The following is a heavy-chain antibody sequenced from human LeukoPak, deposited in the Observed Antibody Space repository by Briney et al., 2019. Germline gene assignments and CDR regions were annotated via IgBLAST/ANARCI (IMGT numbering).Heavy chain of an antibody. CDR3: AILEMTTFRRSDAFDI. V-gene: IGHV1-2*02. CDR2: INPNSGGT. D-gene: IGHD5-24*01. CDR1: GYTFTGYY. J-gene: IGHJ3*02. Sequence: GASVKVSCKASGYTFTGYYIHWVRQAPGQGLEWMGWINPNSGGTNYAQKFQGRVTMTRDTSISTAYMELSRLRSDDTAIYYCAILEMTTFRRSDAFDIWGQGTMVTVSS.